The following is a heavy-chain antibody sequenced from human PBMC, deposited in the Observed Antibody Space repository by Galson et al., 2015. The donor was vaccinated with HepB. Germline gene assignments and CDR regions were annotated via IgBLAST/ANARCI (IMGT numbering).Heavy chain of an antibody. CDR2: IIPIFGSG. J-gene: IGHJ3*02. Sequence: SVKVSCKASGGAFSSYTISWVRQAPGQGLEWMGGIIPIFGSGNYAQKFQGRVTITADESTSTTYMELSSLRSEDTAVYYCASSYYYDSSGYYFDAFDIWGQGTMVTVSS. CDR1: GGAFSSYT. V-gene: IGHV1-69*13. D-gene: IGHD3-22*01. CDR3: ASSYYYDSSGYYFDAFDI.